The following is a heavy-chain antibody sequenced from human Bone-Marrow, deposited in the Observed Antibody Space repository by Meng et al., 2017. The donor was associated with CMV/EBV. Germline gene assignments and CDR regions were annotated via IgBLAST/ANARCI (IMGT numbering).Heavy chain of an antibody. CDR2: IFYTGKT. Sequence: SETLSLTCTVSGVSINSFHWSWIRQPPGKGLEWIGYIFYTGKTNYNPSLKSRATISVDTSKNQFSLKLSSVTAADTAVYYCARDLEVGDTAMVFDYWGQGKLVTVSS. CDR3: ARDLEVGDTAMVFDY. CDR1: GVSINSFH. J-gene: IGHJ4*02. D-gene: IGHD5-18*01. V-gene: IGHV4-59*01.